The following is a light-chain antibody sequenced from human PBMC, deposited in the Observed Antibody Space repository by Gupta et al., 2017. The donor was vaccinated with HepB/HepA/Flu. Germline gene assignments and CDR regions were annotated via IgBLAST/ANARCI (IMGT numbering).Light chain of an antibody. Sequence: DIQLTQSPSFLSASVGDTVTITCRASPGIRSHLAWYQQNPGEAPKLLISAASTLQSGVPSRFSGSGSGTEFTLTVSSLQPEDFATYYCQHRDHYPLTFGGGTKVAI. V-gene: IGKV1-9*01. CDR3: QHRDHYPLT. J-gene: IGKJ4*01. CDR2: AAS. CDR1: PGIRSH.